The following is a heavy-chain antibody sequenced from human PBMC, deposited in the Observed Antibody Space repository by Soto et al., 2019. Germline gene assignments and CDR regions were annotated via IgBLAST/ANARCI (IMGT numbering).Heavy chain of an antibody. D-gene: IGHD3-22*01. V-gene: IGHV3-13*05. J-gene: IGHJ6*02. CDR3: TRVNSSTSAGMDA. Sequence: GGSLGLSCAASGFTFSTYEMHGVRQAPGGGLEWVSGVGTAGDPYYSDSVRGRFTISRENAKNSLFLQMHSLRDGDTAVYYCTRVNSSTSAGMDAWGQGTTVTVSS. CDR2: VGTAGDP. CDR1: GFTFSTYE.